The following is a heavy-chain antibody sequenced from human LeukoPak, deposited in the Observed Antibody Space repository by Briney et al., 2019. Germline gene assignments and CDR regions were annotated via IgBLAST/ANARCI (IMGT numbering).Heavy chain of an antibody. CDR2: ISGSGGST. CDR3: AKGSYYDTSGSYREYYFDY. J-gene: IGHJ4*02. CDR1: RFAFGNYG. D-gene: IGHD3-22*01. V-gene: IGHV3-23*01. Sequence: PGGSLRLSCAVSRFAFGNYGMSWVRQAPGKGLEWVSAISGSGGSTYYADSVKGRFTISRDNSKNTLYLQMNSLRAEDTALYYCAKGSYYDTSGSYREYYFDYWGQGALVTVSS.